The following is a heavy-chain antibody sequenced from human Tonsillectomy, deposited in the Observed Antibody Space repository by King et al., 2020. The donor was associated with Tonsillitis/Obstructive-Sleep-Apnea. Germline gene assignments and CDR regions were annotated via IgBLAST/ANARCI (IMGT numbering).Heavy chain of an antibody. V-gene: IGHV2-5*02. D-gene: IGHD3-3*01. Sequence: TLKESGPTLVKPTQTLTLTCTFSGFSLRTSGVGVGWNRQPPGKALQWIALIYWVDDMSYSPSLKSRRTITKDTSKNQVVLTMTNMDPVDTATYYCAHYYDFWSFDYWGQGTLVTVSS. J-gene: IGHJ4*02. CDR2: IYWVDDM. CDR1: GFSLRTSGVG. CDR3: AHYYDFWSFDY.